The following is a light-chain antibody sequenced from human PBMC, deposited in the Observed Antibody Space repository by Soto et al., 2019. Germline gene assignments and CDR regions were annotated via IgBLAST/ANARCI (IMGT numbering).Light chain of an antibody. CDR2: GAS. CDR3: QQYNSYPPT. V-gene: IGKV1-16*02. J-gene: IGKJ4*01. CDR1: HSISSF. Sequence: DIQMTQSPSSLSASGGDRVTITCRASHSISSFLTWYQQKPGKAPKSLIYGASSLHRGVPSKFTGSGSGTHFTLTISSLQPEDFATYYCQQYNSYPPTFGGGTKVDIK.